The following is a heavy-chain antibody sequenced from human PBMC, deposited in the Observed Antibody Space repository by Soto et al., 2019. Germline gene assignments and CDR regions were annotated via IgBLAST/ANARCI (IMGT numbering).Heavy chain of an antibody. Sequence: GESLKISCRTSGTNYWIAWVRQRPGKGLEWLGIIYPGDSDTRYSPSFQGQVTISADKSINTTYLRWSTLKASDSGIYFCARSYYSFWSGPLDYWGQGTLVTVSS. CDR1: GTNYW. V-gene: IGHV5-51*01. D-gene: IGHD3-3*01. J-gene: IGHJ4*02. CDR2: IYPGDSDT. CDR3: ARSYYSFWSGPLDY.